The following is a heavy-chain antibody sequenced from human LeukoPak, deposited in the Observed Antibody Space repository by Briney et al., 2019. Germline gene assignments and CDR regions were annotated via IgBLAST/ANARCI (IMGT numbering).Heavy chain of an antibody. J-gene: IGHJ4*02. Sequence: KPSETLSLTCTVSGGSISSYYWSWIRQPAGKGLEWIGRIYTSGSTNYNPSLKSRVTMSLDTSKSQFSLKLSSVSAAHTAVYYFAREKRDTGMSRGLDYGGQGTLVTVSS. CDR3: AREKRDTGMSRGLDY. V-gene: IGHV4-4*07. CDR1: GGSISSYY. CDR2: IYTSGST. D-gene: IGHD5-18*01.